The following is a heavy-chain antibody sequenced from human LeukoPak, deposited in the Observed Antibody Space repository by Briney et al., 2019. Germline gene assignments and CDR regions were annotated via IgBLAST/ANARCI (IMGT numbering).Heavy chain of an antibody. CDR3: ARVADYDILTGYLFDY. CDR2: MNPNSGNT. D-gene: IGHD3-9*01. V-gene: IGHV1-8*01. J-gene: IGHJ4*02. Sequence: GASVKVSCKASGYTFTSYDINWVRQATGQGLEWMGWMNPNSGNTGYAQKFQGRVTMTRNTSISTAYMELSRLRSDDTAVYYCARVADYDILTGYLFDYWGQGTLVTVSS. CDR1: GYTFTSYD.